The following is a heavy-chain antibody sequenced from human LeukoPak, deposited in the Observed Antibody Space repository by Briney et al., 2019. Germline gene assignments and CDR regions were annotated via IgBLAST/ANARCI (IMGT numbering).Heavy chain of an antibody. V-gene: IGHV4-30-2*01. CDR2: IYHSGST. CDR3: ARETFSRFDP. CDR1: GGSISSGGYS. D-gene: IGHD3-16*01. J-gene: IGHJ5*02. Sequence: PSETLSLTCAVSGGSISSGGYSWSWIRQPPGKGLEWIGYIYHSGSTYYNPSLKSRVTMSVDRTKNQFSLKLSSVTAADTAMYYCARETFSRFDPWGQGTLVTVSS.